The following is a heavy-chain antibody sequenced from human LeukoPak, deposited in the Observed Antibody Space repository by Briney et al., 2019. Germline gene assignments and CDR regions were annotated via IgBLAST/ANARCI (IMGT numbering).Heavy chain of an antibody. Sequence: GASVKVSCKASGGTFSSYAISWVRQAPGQGLEWMGRIIPILGMANYAQKFQGRVTITADKSTSTAYMELSSLRSEDTAVYYCARDSSGLETFDYWGQGTLVTVSS. V-gene: IGHV1-69*04. CDR3: ARDSSGLETFDY. CDR2: IIPILGMA. CDR1: GGTFSSYA. J-gene: IGHJ4*02. D-gene: IGHD6-19*01.